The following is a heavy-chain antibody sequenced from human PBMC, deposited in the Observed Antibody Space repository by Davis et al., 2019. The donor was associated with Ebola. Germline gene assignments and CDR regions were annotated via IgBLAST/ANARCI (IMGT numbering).Heavy chain of an antibody. V-gene: IGHV3-7*01. CDR2: IKQDGSEK. D-gene: IGHD1-7*01. Sequence: PGGSLRLSCAASGFTFSSYWMSWVRQAPGKGLEWVANIKQDGSEKYYVDSVKGRFTISRDNAKNSLYLQMNSLRAEDTAVYYCASNWNYGGDYFDYWGQGTLVTVSS. J-gene: IGHJ4*02. CDR1: GFTFSSYW. CDR3: ASNWNYGGDYFDY.